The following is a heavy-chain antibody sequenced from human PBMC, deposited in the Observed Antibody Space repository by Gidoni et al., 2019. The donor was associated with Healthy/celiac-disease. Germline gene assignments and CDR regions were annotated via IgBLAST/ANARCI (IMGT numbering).Heavy chain of an antibody. CDR1: GGSFSGYY. D-gene: IGHD2-2*01. V-gene: IGHV4-34*01. CDR3: ARGICSSTSCYEGGVDP. J-gene: IGHJ5*02. Sequence: QVQLQQWGAGLLKPSETLSLTCAVYGGSFSGYYWSWIRQPPGTGLKWTGEINHSVRTNYNPSHKSRVTISVDTSKNQFSLKLSSVTAADTAVYYCARGICSSTSCYEGGVDPWGQGTLVTVSS. CDR2: INHSVRT.